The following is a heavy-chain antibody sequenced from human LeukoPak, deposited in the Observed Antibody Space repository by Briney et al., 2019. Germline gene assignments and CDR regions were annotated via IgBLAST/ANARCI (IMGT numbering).Heavy chain of an antibody. Sequence: PGGSLRLSCAASGFTFGVFAMYWVRQAPGKGLEWVASILYDGSNDNYAASVKGRFTISRDNSKSTLYLQMDDLRDEDTAVYYCARDRLWFGDGSPFDYWGQGNLVTVSS. D-gene: IGHD3-10*01. J-gene: IGHJ4*02. V-gene: IGHV3-30*04. CDR3: ARDRLWFGDGSPFDY. CDR1: GFTFGVFA. CDR2: ILYDGSND.